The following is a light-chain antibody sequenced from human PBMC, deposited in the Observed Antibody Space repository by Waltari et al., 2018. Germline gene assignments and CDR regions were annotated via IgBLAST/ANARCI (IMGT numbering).Light chain of an antibody. CDR3: QHHNNRPPRLT. J-gene: IGKJ1*01. CDR1: QSVSIK. CDR2: GAS. V-gene: IGKV3-15*01. Sequence: EIVMPQSPAPLSVSPGERATPPCRASQSVSIKLAWYQQKPGQAPRLLIYGASTRATGVPTRFSCSGSGPEYILTISSLQSEYFAVYDCQHHNNRPPRLTFGQGTKVEIK.